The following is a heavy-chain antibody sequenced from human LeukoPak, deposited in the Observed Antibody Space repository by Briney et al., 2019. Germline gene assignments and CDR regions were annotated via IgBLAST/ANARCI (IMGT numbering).Heavy chain of an antibody. V-gene: IGHV3-48*01. D-gene: IGHD3-16*01. CDR1: GFNFIDYS. CDR2: ITSDSKTK. CDR3: ARDWGTTGCS. Sequence: GGSLRLSCAASGFNFIDYSMNWVRQAPGKGLECLSYITSDSKTKWYADSVKGRFTVSRDNAKNSLYLQMNSLRVEDTAVYYCARDWGTTGCSWGQGTLVTVSS. J-gene: IGHJ4*02.